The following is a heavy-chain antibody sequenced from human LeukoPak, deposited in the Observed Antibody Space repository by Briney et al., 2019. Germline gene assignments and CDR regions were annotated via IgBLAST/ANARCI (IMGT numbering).Heavy chain of an antibody. D-gene: IGHD5-24*01. J-gene: IGHJ4*02. CDR3: ARDEMATTQRGYFDY. CDR2: ISYDGSNK. Sequence: PGGSLRLSCAASGLTFSSYAMHWVRQAPGKGLEWVAVISYDGSNKYYADSVKGRFTISRDNSKNTLYLQMNSLRAEDTAVYYCARDEMATTQRGYFDYWGQGTLVTVSS. V-gene: IGHV3-30-3*01. CDR1: GLTFSSYA.